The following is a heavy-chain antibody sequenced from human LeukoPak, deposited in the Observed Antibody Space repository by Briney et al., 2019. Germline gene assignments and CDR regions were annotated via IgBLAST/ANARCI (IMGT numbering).Heavy chain of an antibody. V-gene: IGHV4-39*01. CDR2: VYYTGNA. D-gene: IGHD5/OR15-5a*01. CDR3: ARLRALSGHRGAFDI. J-gene: IGHJ3*02. Sequence: SETLSLTCAVSGDSISNHIYYWDWIRQTPGKGLEWIGAVYYTGNAYYNPSLKSRVTISVDTPDNRFSLHLSSVNAADTAIYYCARLRALSGHRGAFDIWGQGTLVTVSS. CDR1: GDSISNHIYY.